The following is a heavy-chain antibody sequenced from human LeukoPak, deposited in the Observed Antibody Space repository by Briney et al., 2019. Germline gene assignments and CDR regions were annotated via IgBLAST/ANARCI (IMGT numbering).Heavy chain of an antibody. CDR3: AKDRLGYGDYDAFDI. V-gene: IGHV3-23*01. CDR1: GLTFSIYA. J-gene: IGHJ3*02. CDR2: ISGSGGST. Sequence: PGGSLRLSCAASGLTFSIYAMSWVRQAPGKGLEWVSAISGSGGSTYYADSVKGRFTISRDNSKNTLYLQMNSLRAEDTAVYYCAKDRLGYGDYDAFDIWGQGTMVTVSS. D-gene: IGHD4-17*01.